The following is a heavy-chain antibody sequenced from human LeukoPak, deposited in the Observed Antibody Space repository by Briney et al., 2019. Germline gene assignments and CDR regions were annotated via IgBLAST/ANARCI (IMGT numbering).Heavy chain of an antibody. V-gene: IGHV5-51*01. CDR1: GYSFTSYW. J-gene: IGHJ3*02. CDR2: IYPGDSDT. D-gene: IGHD3-22*01. CDR3: ATSTGFYDSSGYTAFDI. Sequence: GESLKIFCKGSGYSFTSYWIGWVRQMPGKGLEWMGMIYPGDSDTRYSPSFQGQVTISADKSISTAYLQWSSLKASDTAMYYCATSTGFYDSSGYTAFDIWGQGTMVTVSS.